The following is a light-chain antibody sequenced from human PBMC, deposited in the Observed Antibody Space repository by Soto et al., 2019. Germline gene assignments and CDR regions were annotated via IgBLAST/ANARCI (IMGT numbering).Light chain of an antibody. Sequence: DIVLTQSPASLSLPPGERATLSCRASRSVSSSFLAWYQQKPGQAPRLLIYGASRRATGIADRFTGSGSGTDFTLTISRLEPDDFAVYYCHQYDSSLTFGLGTKVEIK. CDR2: GAS. V-gene: IGKV3-20*01. J-gene: IGKJ1*01. CDR3: HQYDSSLT. CDR1: RSVSSSF.